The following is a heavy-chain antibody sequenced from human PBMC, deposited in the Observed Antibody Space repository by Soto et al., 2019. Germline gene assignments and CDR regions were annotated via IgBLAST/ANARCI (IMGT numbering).Heavy chain of an antibody. CDR3: AKQDDYGDYEGFGYYYGMDV. D-gene: IGHD4-17*01. Sequence: GGSLRLSCAASGFTFSSYAMSWVRQAPGKGLEWVSAISGSGGSTYYADSVKGRFTISRDNSKNTLYLQMNSLRAEDTAVYYRAKQDDYGDYEGFGYYYGMDVWGQGTTVTVSS. CDR1: GFTFSSYA. CDR2: ISGSGGST. V-gene: IGHV3-23*01. J-gene: IGHJ6*02.